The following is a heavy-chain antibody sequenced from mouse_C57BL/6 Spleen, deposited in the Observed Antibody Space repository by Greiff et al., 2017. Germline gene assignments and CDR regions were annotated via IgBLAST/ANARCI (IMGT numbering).Heavy chain of an antibody. J-gene: IGHJ2*01. Sequence: QVQLQQSGPELVKPGASVKISCKASGYAFSSSWMNWVKQRPGKGLEWIGRIYPGDGDTNYNGKFKGKATLTADKSSSTAYMQLSSLTSEDSAVYFCAREGGIVPLDYWGQGTTLTVSS. D-gene: IGHD2-5*01. CDR1: GYAFSSSW. CDR2: IYPGDGDT. CDR3: AREGGIVPLDY. V-gene: IGHV1-82*01.